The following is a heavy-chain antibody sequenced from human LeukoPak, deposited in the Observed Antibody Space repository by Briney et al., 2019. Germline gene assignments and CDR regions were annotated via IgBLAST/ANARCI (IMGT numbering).Heavy chain of an antibody. V-gene: IGHV3-7*01. J-gene: IGHJ4*02. D-gene: IGHD2-8*01. CDR2: IKQDGSEK. Sequence: GGSLRLSCAASGFTFNGYWMTWVRQAPGKGLEWVANIKQDGSEKYYVDSVKGRFTISRDNAKNSLYLQMNSLRAEDTAVYYCARVDCTNGVCHGFDYWGQGTLVTVSS. CDR1: GFTFNGYW. CDR3: ARVDCTNGVCHGFDY.